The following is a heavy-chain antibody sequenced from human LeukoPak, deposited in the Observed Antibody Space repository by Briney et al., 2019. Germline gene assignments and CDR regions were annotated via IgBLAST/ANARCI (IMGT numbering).Heavy chain of an antibody. CDR3: ARLIHDYGDLLPTWYFDL. CDR1: GYTFTSYD. Sequence: ASVKVSCKASGYTFTSYDINWVRQATGQGLEWMGWMNPNSGNTGYAQKFQGRVTITRNTSISTAYMELSSLRSEDTAVYYFARLIHDYGDLLPTWYFDLWGRGTLVTVSS. J-gene: IGHJ2*01. CDR2: MNPNSGNT. D-gene: IGHD4-17*01. V-gene: IGHV1-8*03.